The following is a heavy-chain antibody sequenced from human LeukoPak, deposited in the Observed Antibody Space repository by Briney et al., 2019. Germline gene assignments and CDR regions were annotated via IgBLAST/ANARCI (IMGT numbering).Heavy chain of an antibody. CDR1: GLTFSTYA. CDR3: AKGGGGGCASRLAD. CDR2: ICGNNDGT. Sequence: GGSLRLVCAASGLTFSTYAMSWVRQAPGKGLEWVSSICGNNDGTYYADSVKGRFTISRDNSKNTLYLQMNSLRAEDTAVYYCAKGGGGGCASRLADWGQGTRVTVSS. D-gene: IGHD2-15*01. V-gene: IGHV3-23*01. J-gene: IGHJ4*02.